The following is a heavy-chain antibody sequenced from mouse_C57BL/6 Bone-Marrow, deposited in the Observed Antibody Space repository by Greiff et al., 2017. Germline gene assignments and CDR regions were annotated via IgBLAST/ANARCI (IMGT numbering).Heavy chain of an antibody. Sequence: VQLQQSGPELVKPGASVKMSCKASGYTFTDYNMHWVKQSHGKSLEWIGYINPNNGGTRYNQKFKGKATLTVNKSSSTAYMALRRLTSEASEVYYCARHSKGMWRGDMDYWGQGTSVTVSA. CDR2: INPNNGGT. J-gene: IGHJ4*01. V-gene: IGHV1-22*01. CDR3: ARHSKGMWRGDMDY. CDR1: GYTFTDYN. D-gene: IGHD2-10*02.